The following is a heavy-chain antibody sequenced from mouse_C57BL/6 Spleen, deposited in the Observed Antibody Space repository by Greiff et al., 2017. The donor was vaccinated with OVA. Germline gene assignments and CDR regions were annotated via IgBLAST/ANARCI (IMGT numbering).Heavy chain of an antibody. V-gene: IGHV1-55*01. CDR1: GYTFTSYW. CDR2: IYPGSGST. D-gene: IGHD1-1*01. J-gene: IGHJ2*01. Sequence: VQLQPSGAELVKPGASVKMSCKASGYTFTSYWLTWVKQRPGQGLEWIGDIYPGSGSTNYNEKFKSKATLTVDTSSSTAYMQLSSLTSEDSAVYYYAGGYYGSSYAYWGQGTTRTVSS. CDR3: AGGYYGSSYAY.